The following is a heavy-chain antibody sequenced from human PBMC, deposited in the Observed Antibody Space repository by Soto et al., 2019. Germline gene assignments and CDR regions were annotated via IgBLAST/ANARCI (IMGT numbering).Heavy chain of an antibody. CDR2: ISAHNGNT. Sequence: QVHLVQSGAEVKKPGASVKVSCKASGYTFTSYGSTWVRQAPGQGLEWMGWISAHNGNTDYAQKLQRIVIVTRDTSTSTAYMELRSLRSADTAVYYCARGRYGDYWGQGALVPVSS. CDR1: GYTFTSYG. J-gene: IGHJ4*02. D-gene: IGHD1-1*01. CDR3: ARGRYGDY. V-gene: IGHV1-18*01.